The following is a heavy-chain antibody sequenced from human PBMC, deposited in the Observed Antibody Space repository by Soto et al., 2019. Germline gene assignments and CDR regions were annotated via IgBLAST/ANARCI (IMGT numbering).Heavy chain of an antibody. Sequence: QVQLVESGGGVVQPGRSLRLSCAASGFSFSSYGMHWVRQAPGKGLEWVAVIWYDGSNKYYADSVRGRFTISRDNSKNTVYLQMNSLRAADTAVYYCARNTTAAGFYHWGQGTLVTVSS. J-gene: IGHJ5*02. CDR1: GFSFSSYG. CDR3: ARNTTAAGFYH. V-gene: IGHV3-33*01. CDR2: IWYDGSNK. D-gene: IGHD6-13*01.